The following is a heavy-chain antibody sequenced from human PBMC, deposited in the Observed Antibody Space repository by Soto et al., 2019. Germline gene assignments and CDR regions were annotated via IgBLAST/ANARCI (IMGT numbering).Heavy chain of an antibody. Sequence: PGGSLRLSCAASGFTFSTYWMHWVRQAPGKGLEWVSRINSDGSITSYADSVKGRFTISRDNAKNTLYVQMNSLRAEDTAVYYCARPRSGGTFDAFDIWGQGTMVT. D-gene: IGHD2-15*01. CDR3: ARPRSGGTFDAFDI. V-gene: IGHV3-74*01. CDR1: GFTFSTYW. J-gene: IGHJ3*02. CDR2: INSDGSIT.